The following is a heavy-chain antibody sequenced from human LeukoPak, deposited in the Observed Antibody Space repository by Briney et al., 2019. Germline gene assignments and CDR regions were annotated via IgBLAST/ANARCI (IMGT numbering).Heavy chain of an antibody. CDR1: GFTFSSYA. J-gene: IGHJ4*02. Sequence: GGSLRLSCAASGFTFSSYAMSWVRQAPGKGLEWVSAISGSGGSTYYADSVKGRFTISRDNSKNTLYLQMNSLRAEDTAVYSCAKLRNGYCSSTSCYANYFDYWGQGTLVTLSS. V-gene: IGHV3-23*01. D-gene: IGHD2-2*03. CDR2: ISGSGGST. CDR3: AKLRNGYCSSTSCYANYFDY.